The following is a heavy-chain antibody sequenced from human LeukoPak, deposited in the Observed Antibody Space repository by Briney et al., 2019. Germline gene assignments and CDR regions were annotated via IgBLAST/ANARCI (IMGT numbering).Heavy chain of an antibody. J-gene: IGHJ4*02. Sequence: SQTLSLTCAISGDSVSSNSAAWNWIRQSPSRGLEWLGRTYYRSKWYNDYAVSVKSRITINPDTSKNQFSLQLNSVTPEDTAVYYCARAQVRYSSSWYYFDYWGQGTLVTVSS. CDR1: GDSVSSNSAA. V-gene: IGHV6-1*01. CDR3: ARAQVRYSSSWYYFDY. CDR2: TYYRSKWYN. D-gene: IGHD6-13*01.